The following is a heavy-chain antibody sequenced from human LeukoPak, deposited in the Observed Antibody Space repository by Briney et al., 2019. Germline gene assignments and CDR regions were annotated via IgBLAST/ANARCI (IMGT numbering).Heavy chain of an antibody. Sequence: GESLRISCKGSGYSFTSYWIGWVRQMPGKGLEWMGIIYPGDSDTRYSPSFQGQVTISADKSISTAYLQWSSLKASDTAMYYCARGPLNLHCSGGSCYDGPYNWFDPWDQGTLVTVSS. CDR3: ARGPLNLHCSGGSCYDGPYNWFDP. J-gene: IGHJ5*02. D-gene: IGHD2-15*01. V-gene: IGHV5-51*01. CDR1: GYSFTSYW. CDR2: IYPGDSDT.